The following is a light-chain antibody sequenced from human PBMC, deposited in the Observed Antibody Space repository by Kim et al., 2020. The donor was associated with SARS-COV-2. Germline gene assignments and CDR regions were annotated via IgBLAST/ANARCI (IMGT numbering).Light chain of an antibody. CDR2: DAS. J-gene: IGKJ4*01. V-gene: IGKV1D-13*01. CDR1: QGIATA. Sequence: AIQLTQSPSSLSASVGDRITITCRASQGIATALAWFMQKPGRPPKLLIHDASTLKSGVPPRFSGSGSGTDFTLTISSLQPEDFASYYCQQFNNDPLTFGGGTKVDIK. CDR3: QQFNNDPLT.